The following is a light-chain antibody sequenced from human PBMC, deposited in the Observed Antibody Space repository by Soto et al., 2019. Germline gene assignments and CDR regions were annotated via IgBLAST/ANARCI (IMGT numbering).Light chain of an antibody. CDR2: DVS. CDR1: SSDVGGHNY. CDR3: SSYTSSSSYV. V-gene: IGLV2-14*01. Sequence: QSALTQPASVSGSPGQSITISCTGTSSDVGGHNYVSWYQQHPGKAPKLMIYDVSNRPLGISNRFSGSKSDNTAFLTISGLQAEDEADYYCSSYTSSSSYVFGTGTKVTVL. J-gene: IGLJ1*01.